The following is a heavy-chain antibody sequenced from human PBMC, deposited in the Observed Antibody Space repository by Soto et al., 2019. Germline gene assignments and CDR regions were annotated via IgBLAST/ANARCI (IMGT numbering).Heavy chain of an antibody. CDR2: IYYSGSP. CDR3: ARKEWLQFYHFDD. Sequence: QLQLQESGPGLVKPSETLSLTCTVSGGSISSSSYYWGWIRQPPGKGLEWIGSIYYSGSPYYNPSLKSRGTLSVYTHKNQFSLKLSSVTAAETAVYYCARKEWLQFYHFDDWGQGTLVTVSS. D-gene: IGHD5-12*01. V-gene: IGHV4-39*01. CDR1: GGSISSSSYY. J-gene: IGHJ4*02.